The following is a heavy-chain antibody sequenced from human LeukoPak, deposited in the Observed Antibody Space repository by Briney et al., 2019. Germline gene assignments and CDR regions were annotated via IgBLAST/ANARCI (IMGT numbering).Heavy chain of an antibody. CDR2: IKQDGSEK. V-gene: IGHV3-7*01. J-gene: IGHJ5*02. CDR3: ARHLANVRWGVNPRWFDP. D-gene: IGHD3-10*02. CDR1: EFTFSTYS. Sequence: GGSLRLSRAASEFTFSTYSMNWVRQAPGKGLEWVANIKQDGSEKYYVDSVKGRFTISRDNAKNSLYLQMNSLRAEDTAVYYCARHLANVRWGVNPRWFDPWGQGTLVTVSS.